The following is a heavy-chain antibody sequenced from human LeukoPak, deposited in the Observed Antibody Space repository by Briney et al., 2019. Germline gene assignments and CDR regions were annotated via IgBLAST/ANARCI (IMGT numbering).Heavy chain of an antibody. V-gene: IGHV4-34*01. J-gene: IGHJ3*02. Sequence: SETLSLTCAVYGGSFSGYYWSWIRQPPGKGLERIGEINHSGSTNYNPSLKSRVTISVDTSKNQFSLKLSSVTAADTAVYYCASLWPYQLSAFDIWGQGTMVTVSS. CDR3: ASLWPYQLSAFDI. CDR2: INHSGST. D-gene: IGHD2-2*01. CDR1: GGSFSGYY.